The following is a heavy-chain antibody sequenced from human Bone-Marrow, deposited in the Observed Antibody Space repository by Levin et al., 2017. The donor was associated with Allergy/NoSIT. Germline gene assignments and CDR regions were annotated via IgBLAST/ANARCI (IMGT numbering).Heavy chain of an antibody. CDR3: ARGLWFGELGWFDP. V-gene: IGHV3-30-3*01. CDR1: GFTFSSYA. D-gene: IGHD3-10*01. Sequence: GGSLRLSCAASGFTFSSYAMHWVRQAPGKGLEWVAVISYDGSNKYYADSVKGRFTISRDNSKNTLYLQMNSLRAEDTAVYYCARGLWFGELGWFDPWGQGTLVTVSS. CDR2: ISYDGSNK. J-gene: IGHJ5*02.